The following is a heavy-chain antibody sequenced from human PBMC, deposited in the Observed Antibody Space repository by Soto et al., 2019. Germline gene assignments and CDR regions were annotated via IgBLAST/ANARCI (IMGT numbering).Heavy chain of an antibody. V-gene: IGHV1-69*01. CDR3: ARVGEGSSGYYSGYDAFDI. CDR1: GGTFSSYA. Sequence: QVQLVQSGAEVKKPGSSVKVSCKASGGTFSSYAISWVRQAPGQGLEWMGGIIPIFGTANYAQKFQGRVTITADESTSTDYMELSSLRSEDTAVYYCARVGEGSSGYYSGYDAFDIWGQGTMVTVSS. J-gene: IGHJ3*02. D-gene: IGHD3-22*01. CDR2: IIPIFGTA.